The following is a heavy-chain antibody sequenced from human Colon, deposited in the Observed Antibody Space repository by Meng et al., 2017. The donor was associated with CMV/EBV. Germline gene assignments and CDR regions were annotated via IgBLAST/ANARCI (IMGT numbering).Heavy chain of an antibody. CDR2: INPSGGST. D-gene: IGHD3-3*01. V-gene: IGHV1-46*01. CDR1: GYTFTSYY. CDR3: ARVIQSSGVVISPFNY. Sequence: ASVKVSCKASGYTFTSYYIHWVRQAPGQGLEWMGMINPSGGSTSYSHKFQDRITMTRDTSTSTVYMNLGGLRSDDTAVYYCARVIQSSGVVISPFNYWGQGTMVTVSS. J-gene: IGHJ4*02.